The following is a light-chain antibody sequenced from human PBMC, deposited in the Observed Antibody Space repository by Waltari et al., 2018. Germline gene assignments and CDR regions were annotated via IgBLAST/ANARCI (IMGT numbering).Light chain of an antibody. V-gene: IGLV2-14*03. CDR3: SSQSSNNVVL. CDR1: SNDVGGYNS. CDR2: DVS. Sequence: QSALTQPASVSGSPGQSVTISCTGTSNDVGGYNSVSWYQDHPGQAPRVIIYDVSDRPSGVSDRFSGSKSGSTASLTISGLQAEDEADYYCSSQSSNNVVLFGGGTKLTVL. J-gene: IGLJ2*01.